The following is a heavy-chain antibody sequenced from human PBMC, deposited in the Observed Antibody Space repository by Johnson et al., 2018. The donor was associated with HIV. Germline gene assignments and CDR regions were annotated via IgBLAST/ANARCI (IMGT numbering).Heavy chain of an antibody. CDR2: ISGSGGRT. CDR1: GFTFRSYA. V-gene: IGHV3-23*04. Sequence: EEQLVESGGGLVQPGGSLRLSCAASGFTFRSYAMSWVSQAPGQGLEWVSAISGSGGRTYYPHSVKGRFTISRANSKNTLYLQMNSLRAEDTDVYYCAKVLAGIAARPLTFDAFDIWGQGTMVTVSS. D-gene: IGHD6-6*01. J-gene: IGHJ3*02. CDR3: AKVLAGIAARPLTFDAFDI.